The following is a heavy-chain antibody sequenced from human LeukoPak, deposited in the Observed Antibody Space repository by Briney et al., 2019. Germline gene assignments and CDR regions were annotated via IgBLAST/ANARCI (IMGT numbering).Heavy chain of an antibody. V-gene: IGHV3-7*01. Sequence: PGGSLRLSCAASGFTFSSAAMSWVRQAPGKGLEWVALINPDGSQTNYVDSVRGRFTISRDNAENSLYLQMNSLRAEDTAVYYCARDLGYGALDPWGQGTLVTVSS. D-gene: IGHD4-17*01. CDR1: GFTFSSAA. CDR2: INPDGSQT. J-gene: IGHJ5*02. CDR3: ARDLGYGALDP.